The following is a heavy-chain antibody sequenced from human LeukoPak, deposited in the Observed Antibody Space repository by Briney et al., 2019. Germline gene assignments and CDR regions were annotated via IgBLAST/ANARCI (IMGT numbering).Heavy chain of an antibody. Sequence: ASVKVSCKVSGYTLTELSMHWVRQAPGKGLEWMGGFDPEDGETIYAQKFRGRVTMTEDTSTDTAYTELSSLRSEDTAVYYCATDLYYDSSRIFDLWGRGTLVTVSS. D-gene: IGHD3-22*01. J-gene: IGHJ2*01. CDR2: FDPEDGET. CDR1: GYTLTELS. CDR3: ATDLYYDSSRIFDL. V-gene: IGHV1-24*01.